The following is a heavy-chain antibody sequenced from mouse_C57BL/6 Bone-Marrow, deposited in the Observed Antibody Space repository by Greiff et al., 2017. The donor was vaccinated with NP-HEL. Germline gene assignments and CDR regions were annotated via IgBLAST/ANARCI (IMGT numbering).Heavy chain of an antibody. CDR3: TTGGNYVYAMDY. CDR2: IDPENGDT. V-gene: IGHV14-4*01. J-gene: IGHJ4*01. D-gene: IGHD2-1*01. CDR1: GFNIKDDY. Sequence: VQLQQSGAELVRPGASVKLSCTASGFNIKDDYMHWVKQRPEQGLEWIGWIDPENGDTEYASKFQGKVTITADTSSNTAYLQLSSLTSEDTAVYYCTTGGNYVYAMDYWGQGTSVTVSS.